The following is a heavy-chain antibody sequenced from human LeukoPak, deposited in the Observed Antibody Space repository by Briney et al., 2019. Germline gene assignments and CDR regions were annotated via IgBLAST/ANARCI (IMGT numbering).Heavy chain of an antibody. CDR3: ARYASLSSTAVTGGSYFDY. Sequence: GGSLRLSCAASGFTFSTYAMHWVRQAPGKGLEWVAVVSYDGNNKYYADSVKGRFTISRDNSKNTLYLQMNSLRDDDTAVYYCARYASLSSTAVTGGSYFDYWGQGTLVTVSS. V-gene: IGHV3-30*04. CDR1: GFTFSTYA. CDR2: VSYDGNNK. D-gene: IGHD6-19*01. J-gene: IGHJ4*02.